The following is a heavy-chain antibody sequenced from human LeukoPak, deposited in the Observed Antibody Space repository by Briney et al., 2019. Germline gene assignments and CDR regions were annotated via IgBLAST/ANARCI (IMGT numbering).Heavy chain of an antibody. Sequence: ASVKVSCKASGNTFISYYVHWVRQAPGQGLEWMGIINPSGGYSRYAQKFQGRVTITTDESTSTAYMELSSLRSEDTAVYYCAREPLSGLVGATGGAFDIWGQGTMVTVSS. CDR3: AREPLSGLVGATGGAFDI. J-gene: IGHJ3*02. D-gene: IGHD1-26*01. CDR1: GNTFISYY. CDR2: INPSGGYS. V-gene: IGHV1-46*01.